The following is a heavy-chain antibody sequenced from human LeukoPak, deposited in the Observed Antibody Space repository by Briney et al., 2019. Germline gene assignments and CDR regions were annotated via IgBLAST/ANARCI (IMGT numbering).Heavy chain of an antibody. Sequence: GGSLRLSCAASGFTFSSYDMHWVRQATGKGLEWVSAIGTAGDTYYPGSVKGRFTISRENAKKSLYLQMNSLRAGDTAVYYCARGRGYSSSWSMDVWGQGTTVTVSS. CDR3: ARGRGYSSSWSMDV. CDR2: IGTAGDT. CDR1: GFTFSSYD. V-gene: IGHV3-13*01. D-gene: IGHD6-13*01. J-gene: IGHJ6*02.